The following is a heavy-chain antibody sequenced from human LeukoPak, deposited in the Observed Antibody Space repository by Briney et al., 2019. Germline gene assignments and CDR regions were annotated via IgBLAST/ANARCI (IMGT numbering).Heavy chain of an antibody. CDR2: ISGSGGST. D-gene: IGHD1-26*01. CDR3: AKARRGSYSGVDAFDI. J-gene: IGHJ3*02. CDR1: GFTFSSYA. V-gene: IGHV3-23*01. Sequence: GGSLRLSCAASGFTFSSYAMSWVRQAPGKGLEWVSAISGSGGSTYYADSVKGRFTISRDNSKNTLYLQMNSLRAEDTAVYYCAKARRGSYSGVDAFDIWGQGTMVTVSS.